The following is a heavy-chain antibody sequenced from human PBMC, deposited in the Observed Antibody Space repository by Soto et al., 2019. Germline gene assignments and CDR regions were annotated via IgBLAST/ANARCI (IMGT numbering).Heavy chain of an antibody. V-gene: IGHV1-69*01. Sequence: VQLVQSGAEVKKPGSSVKVSCKASGGTFSSYAISWVRQAPGQGLEWMGGIIPIFGTANYAQKFQGRVTITADESTSTAYMELSSLRSEDTAVYYCARSITIFGVVITRYYGMDVWGQGTTVTVSS. CDR1: GGTFSSYA. CDR2: IIPIFGTA. J-gene: IGHJ6*02. D-gene: IGHD3-3*01. CDR3: ARSITIFGVVITRYYGMDV.